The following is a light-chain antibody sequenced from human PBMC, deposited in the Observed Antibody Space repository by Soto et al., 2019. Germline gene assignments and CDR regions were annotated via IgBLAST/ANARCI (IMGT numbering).Light chain of an antibody. Sequence: EIVLTQSPGTLSLSPGERATLSCRASQSVSSNYLAWYQQKPGQAPSLLIYDASSRATGIPDRFSGSGSGTDFTLTICRLEPEDFAMYYWQQYGSSAPITFGQGTRLEIE. CDR2: DAS. V-gene: IGKV3-20*01. CDR3: QQYGSSAPIT. CDR1: QSVSSNY. J-gene: IGKJ5*01.